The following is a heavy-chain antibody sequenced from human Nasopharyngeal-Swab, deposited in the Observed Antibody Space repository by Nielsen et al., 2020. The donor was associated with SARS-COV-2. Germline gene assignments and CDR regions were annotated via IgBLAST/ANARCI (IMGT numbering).Heavy chain of an antibody. V-gene: IGHV3-49*03. Sequence: GGSLRLSCTASGFTSGDYAMSWFRQAPGKGLEWVGFIRSKAYGGTTEYAASVKGRLTISRDDSKSIAYLQMNSLKTEDTAVYYCTRAYYYDSSGYYLFRYFDYWGQGTLVTVSS. CDR1: GFTSGDYA. CDR2: IRSKAYGGTT. CDR3: TRAYYYDSSGYYLFRYFDY. D-gene: IGHD3-22*01. J-gene: IGHJ4*02.